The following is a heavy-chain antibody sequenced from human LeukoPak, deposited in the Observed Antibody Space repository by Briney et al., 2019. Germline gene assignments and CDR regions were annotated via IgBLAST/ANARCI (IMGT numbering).Heavy chain of an antibody. J-gene: IGHJ6*04. V-gene: IGHV4-59*12. CDR3: ARVVGATPDV. CDR1: GGSMSSNY. CDR2: IYHSGST. D-gene: IGHD1-26*01. Sequence: PSETLSLTCTVSGGSMSSNYWSWIRQPPGKGLEWIGYIYHSGSTYYNPSLKSRVTISVDRSKNQFSLKLSSVTAADTAVYYCARVVGATPDVWGKGTTVTVSS.